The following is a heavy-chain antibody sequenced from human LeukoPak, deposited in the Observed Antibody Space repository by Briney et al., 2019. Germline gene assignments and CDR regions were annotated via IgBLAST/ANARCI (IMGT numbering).Heavy chain of an antibody. J-gene: IGHJ4*02. D-gene: IGHD3/OR15-3a*01. CDR3: AGGEGWTAED. Sequence: GGSLRLSCAASGFTVSRYWMTWVRQAPGKGLEWVATIKEDGTEQHLVESVQGRFTVSRDNTETSVYLQMNSLRVEDTGVYFCAGGEGWTAEDWGQGTQVTVSS. CDR2: IKEDGTEQ. V-gene: IGHV3-7*03. CDR1: GFTVSRYW.